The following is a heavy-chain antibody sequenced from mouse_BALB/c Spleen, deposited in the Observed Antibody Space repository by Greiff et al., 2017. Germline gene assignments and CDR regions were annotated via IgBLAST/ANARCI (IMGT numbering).Heavy chain of an antibody. CDR1: GFSLTSYD. CDR2: IWTGGGT. CDR3: VRDRANRDAMDY. V-gene: IGHV2-9-2*01. D-gene: IGHD3-1*01. J-gene: IGHJ4*01. Sequence: QVQLKESGPGLVAPSQSLSITCTVSGFSLTSYDISWIRQPPGKGLELLGVIWTGGGTNYNSAFMSRLSISKDNSKSQVFLKMNSLQTDDTAIYYCVRDRANRDAMDYWGQGTSVTVSS.